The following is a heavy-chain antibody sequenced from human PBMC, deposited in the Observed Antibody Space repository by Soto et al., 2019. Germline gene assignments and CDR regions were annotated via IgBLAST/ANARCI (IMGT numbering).Heavy chain of an antibody. J-gene: IGHJ4*02. D-gene: IGHD3-10*01. CDR2: ISYDGSNK. V-gene: IGHV3-30*18. CDR3: AKGPFYGTGTLDD. Sequence: QVQLVESGGGVVQPGRSLRLSCVASEIDFKTYGMHWVRQAPGKGLEWVAVISYDGSNKWYADSLRGRFTISRDNSEKTLFLQMDGLRPEDTAVYYCAKGPFYGTGTLDDWGQGTLVTVSS. CDR1: EIDFKTYG.